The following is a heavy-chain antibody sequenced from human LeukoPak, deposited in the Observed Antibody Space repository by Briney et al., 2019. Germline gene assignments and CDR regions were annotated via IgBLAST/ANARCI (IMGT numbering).Heavy chain of an antibody. D-gene: IGHD6-19*01. CDR1: DGSFSGYY. CDR2: INHSGST. J-gene: IGHJ4*02. V-gene: IGHV4-34*01. Sequence: PSETLSLTCAVYDGSFSGYYWSWIRQPPGKGLEWIGEINHSGSTNYNPSLKSRVTISVDTSKNQFSLKLSSVTAADTAVYYCARRESKWLVNAGGFDYWGQGTLVTVSS. CDR3: ARRESKWLVNAGGFDY.